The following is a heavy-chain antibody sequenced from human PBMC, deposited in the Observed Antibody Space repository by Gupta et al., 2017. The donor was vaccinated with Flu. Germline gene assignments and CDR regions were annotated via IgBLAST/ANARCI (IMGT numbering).Heavy chain of an antibody. Sequence: INWVRQAPGQGLEWMGGIIPVFGTTYYAQKFRGRVTLTADESTSTAYMELSSLGSEDTSVYYCARKGGGHCTGGSCFSFDFWGQGSLVTVSS. J-gene: IGHJ4*02. CDR3: ARKGGGHCTGGSCFSFDF. D-gene: IGHD2-15*01. CDR2: IIPVFGTT. V-gene: IGHV1-69*01.